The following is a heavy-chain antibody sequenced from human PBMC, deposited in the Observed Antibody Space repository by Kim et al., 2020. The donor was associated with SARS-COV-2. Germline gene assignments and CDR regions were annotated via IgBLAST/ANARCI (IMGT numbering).Heavy chain of an antibody. Sequence: ADSVKGRLTSSWDNSKTTVYLQMNSLRAEDTAVYYCARVLRTEGDSASLDDWGRGTLVTVSS. J-gene: IGHJ4*02. V-gene: IGHV3-23*01. CDR3: ARVLRTEGDSASLDD.